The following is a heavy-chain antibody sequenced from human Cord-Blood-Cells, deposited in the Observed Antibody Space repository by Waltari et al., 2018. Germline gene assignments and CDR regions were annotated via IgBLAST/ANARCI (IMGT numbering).Heavy chain of an antibody. Sequence: QVQLQQWGAGLLKPSETLSLTCAVYGGSFCGYYWSWIRQPPGKGLEWIGEINHSGSTNYNPSLKSRVTISVDTSKNQFSLKLSSVTAADTAVYYCARLRGYCSGGSCYSYYYYGMDVWGQGTTVTVSS. CDR3: ARLRGYCSGGSCYSYYYYGMDV. V-gene: IGHV4-34*01. J-gene: IGHJ6*02. CDR2: INHSGST. D-gene: IGHD2-15*01. CDR1: GGSFCGYY.